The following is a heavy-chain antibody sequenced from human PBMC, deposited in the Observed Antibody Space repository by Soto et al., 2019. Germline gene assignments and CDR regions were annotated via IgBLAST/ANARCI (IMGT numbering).Heavy chain of an antibody. CDR2: ISYDGSNK. V-gene: IGHV3-30-3*01. J-gene: IGHJ4*02. CDR3: AREKGLYTAMDPYYFDY. CDR1: GFTFSSYA. D-gene: IGHD5-18*01. Sequence: GGSLRLSCAASGFTFSSYAMHWVRQAQGKGLEWVAVISYDGSNKYYADSVKGRFTISRDNSKNTLYLQMNSLRAEDTAVYYCAREKGLYTAMDPYYFDYWGQGTLVTVSS.